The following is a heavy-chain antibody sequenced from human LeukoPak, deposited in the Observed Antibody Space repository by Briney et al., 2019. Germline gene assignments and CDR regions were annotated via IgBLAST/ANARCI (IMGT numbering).Heavy chain of an antibody. CDR2: ISGSGGST. CDR1: GFTFSSYA. Sequence: PGGSLRLSCAASGFTFSSYAMSWVRQAPGKGLEWVSAISGSGGSTYYADSVKGRFTISRDNAKNSLYLQMNSLRAEDTAVYYCARIYGDYVLFAFDIWGQGTMVTVSS. V-gene: IGHV3-23*01. D-gene: IGHD4-17*01. CDR3: ARIYGDYVLFAFDI. J-gene: IGHJ3*02.